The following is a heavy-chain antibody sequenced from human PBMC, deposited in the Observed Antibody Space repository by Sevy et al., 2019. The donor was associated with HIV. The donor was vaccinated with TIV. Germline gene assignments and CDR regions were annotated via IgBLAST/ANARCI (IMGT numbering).Heavy chain of an antibody. D-gene: IGHD6-13*01. V-gene: IGHV3-21*01. CDR2: ISSSSSYI. CDR3: ARQELQLDGVDYYYYGMDV. CDR1: GFTFSSYS. Sequence: GGSLRLSCAASGFTFSSYSMNWVRQAPGKGLEWVSSISSSSSYIYYADSVKGRFTISRDNAKNSLYLQMNSLRAEDTAVYYGARQELQLDGVDYYYYGMDVWGQGTTVTVSS. J-gene: IGHJ6*02.